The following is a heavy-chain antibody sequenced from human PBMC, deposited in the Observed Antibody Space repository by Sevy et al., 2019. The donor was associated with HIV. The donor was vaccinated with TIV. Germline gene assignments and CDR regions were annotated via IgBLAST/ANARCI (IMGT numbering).Heavy chain of an antibody. CDR1: GFSFSSYG. V-gene: IGHV3-30*02. D-gene: IGHD2-21*01. J-gene: IGHJ4*02. CDR3: VKEGGGEGGDH. CDR2: IQYDGSNK. Sequence: GGSLRLSCAASGFSFSSYGMHWLRQAPGKGLEWMSYIQYDGSNKDYADSVKGRFTISRDNSKKTLYLQMNSLRVEDTAVFYCVKEGGGEGGDHWGQGTLVTVSS.